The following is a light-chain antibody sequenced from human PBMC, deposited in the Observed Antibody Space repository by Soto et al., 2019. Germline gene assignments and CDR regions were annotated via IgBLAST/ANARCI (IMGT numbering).Light chain of an antibody. V-gene: IGKV1-5*01. Sequence: DIQMTQSPSTLSASVGDRLTITCRASQSISSWVAWYQQKPGKPPKLLIYAISSLESGVPSRFSGSGSGTEFSLTITSLQPDDSATYYCQEHFGCPSTFGQGTRVEI. CDR1: QSISSW. CDR3: QEHFGCPST. J-gene: IGKJ5*01. CDR2: AIS.